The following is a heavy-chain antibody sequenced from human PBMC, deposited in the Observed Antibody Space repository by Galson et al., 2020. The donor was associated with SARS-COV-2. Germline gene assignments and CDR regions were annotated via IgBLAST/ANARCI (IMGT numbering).Heavy chain of an antibody. CDR3: ARRGGTVTTQHFAL. D-gene: IGHD4-17*01. J-gene: IGHJ2*01. Sequence: SETLSLTCTVSGGSISTTSYFWGWIRQPPGKGLEWIGTIYYSGTTYYNPSLRSRVTISVDTSRNQFSLKLNSVTAADTAVYYCARRGGTVTTQHFALWCRGTLVTVSS. V-gene: IGHV4-39*01. CDR2: IYYSGTT. CDR1: GGSISTTSYF.